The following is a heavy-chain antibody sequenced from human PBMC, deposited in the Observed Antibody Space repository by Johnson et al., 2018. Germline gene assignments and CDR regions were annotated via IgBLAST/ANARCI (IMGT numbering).Heavy chain of an antibody. V-gene: IGHV4-61*01. D-gene: IGHD3-22*01. Sequence: QVQLQESGPGLVKPSETLSLTCTVSGGSVSSGSYYWSWIRQPPGKGLEGIGYIYYSGSTNYNPSLKSRATISVDTSKNQFSLKLSSGTAADTAVYYWARDRSYYDSSGYYYGLMAFDIWGQGTMVTVSS. CDR1: GGSVSSGSYY. J-gene: IGHJ3*02. CDR2: IYYSGST. CDR3: ARDRSYYDSSGYYYGLMAFDI.